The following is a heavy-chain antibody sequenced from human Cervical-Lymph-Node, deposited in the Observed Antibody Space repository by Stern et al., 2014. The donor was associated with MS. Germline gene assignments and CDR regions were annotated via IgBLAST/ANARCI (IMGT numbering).Heavy chain of an antibody. J-gene: IGHJ4*02. V-gene: IGHV3-21*01. CDR2: IISSSSYI. CDR1: GFTFSSYS. CDR3: ARDRSGYYYDSSGYNNPPFDY. D-gene: IGHD3-22*01. Sequence: EVHLVESGGGLVKPGGSLRLSCAASGFTFSSYSMNWVRQAPGKGLEWVSSIISSSSYIYYADSVKGRFTISRDNAKNSLYLQMNSLRAEDTAVYYCARDRSGYYYDSSGYNNPPFDYWGQGTLVTVSS.